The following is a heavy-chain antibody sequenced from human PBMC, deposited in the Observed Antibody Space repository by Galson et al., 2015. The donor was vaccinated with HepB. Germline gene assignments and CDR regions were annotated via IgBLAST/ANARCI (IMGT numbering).Heavy chain of an antibody. Sequence: SLRLSCAASGFTFSSYWMSWVRQAPGKGLEWVANIKQDGSEKYYVDSVKGRFTISRDNAKNSLYLQMNSLRAEDTAVYYCARGGVTTFGVVIIAGRADAFDIWGQGTMVTVSS. CDR1: GFTFSSYW. CDR3: ARGGVTTFGVVIIAGRADAFDI. CDR2: IKQDGSEK. J-gene: IGHJ3*02. D-gene: IGHD3-3*01. V-gene: IGHV3-7*04.